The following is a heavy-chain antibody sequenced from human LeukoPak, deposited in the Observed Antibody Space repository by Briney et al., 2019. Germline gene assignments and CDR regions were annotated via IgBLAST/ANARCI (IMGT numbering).Heavy chain of an antibody. CDR2: INPNSGGT. J-gene: IGHJ4*02. V-gene: IGHV1-2*02. CDR1: GYTFTGYY. D-gene: IGHD2-2*01. CDR3: ARLERYCSSTSCYQSGDY. Sequence: ASVKVSCKASGYTFTGYYMHWVRQAPGKGLEWMGWINPNSGGTNYAQKFQGRVTMTRDTTISTAYMELSRLRSDDTAVYYCARLERYCSSTSCYQSGDYWGQGTLVTVSS.